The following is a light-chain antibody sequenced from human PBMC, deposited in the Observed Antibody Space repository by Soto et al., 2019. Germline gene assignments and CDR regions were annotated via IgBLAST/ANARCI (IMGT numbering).Light chain of an antibody. CDR1: QTIIIW. V-gene: IGKV1-5*01. J-gene: IGKJ1*01. CDR2: DAS. CDR3: QQYNSYRT. Sequence: DIQMTQSPSTLSASGGERVTITCRARQTIIIWLAWYQQKPGKAPKLLTYDASILESGVPSRFSGSGSGTEFTLTISSLQPDDFATYYCQQYNSYRTFGQGTKVDIK.